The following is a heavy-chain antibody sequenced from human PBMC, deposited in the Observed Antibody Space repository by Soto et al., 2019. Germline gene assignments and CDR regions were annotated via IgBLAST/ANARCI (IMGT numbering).Heavy chain of an antibody. D-gene: IGHD5-12*01. V-gene: IGHV1-8*01. CDR3: ARGEYIGYYYYYGMDV. Sequence: GASVKVSCKASGYTLTSYDINWVRQATGQGLEWMGWMNPNSGNTGYAQKFQGRVTMTRNTSISTAYMELSSLRSEDTAVYYCARGEYIGYYYYYGMDVWGQGTTVTVSS. CDR1: GYTLTSYD. CDR2: MNPNSGNT. J-gene: IGHJ6*02.